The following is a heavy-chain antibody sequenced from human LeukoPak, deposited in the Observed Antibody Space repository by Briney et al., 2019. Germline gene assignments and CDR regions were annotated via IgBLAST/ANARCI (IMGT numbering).Heavy chain of an antibody. CDR2: INPNSGGT. D-gene: IGHD3-22*01. CDR1: GYTFTGYY. V-gene: IGHV1-2*02. J-gene: IGHJ3*02. Sequence: GASVKVSCKASGYTFTGYYMHWVRQAPGQGLEWMGWINPNSGGTNYAQKFQGRVTMTRDTSINTAYMELSRLRSDDTAVYYCARGFAGYYDSSGYYQGGAFDIWGQGTMVTVSS. CDR3: ARGFAGYYDSSGYYQGGAFDI.